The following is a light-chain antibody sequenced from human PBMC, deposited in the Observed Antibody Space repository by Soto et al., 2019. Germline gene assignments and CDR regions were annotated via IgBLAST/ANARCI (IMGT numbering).Light chain of an antibody. Sequence: DIQMTHSPFSLSASVGDRVTITCRASQSINRDLNWYQQKPGKAPNLLIYAAFTLESGVPSRFSGSGSGTDFTLTISGLQLEDFATYYCQQNYSTPLAFGGGIKVEIX. CDR3: QQNYSTPLA. CDR1: QSINRD. CDR2: AAF. J-gene: IGKJ4*01. V-gene: IGKV1-39*01.